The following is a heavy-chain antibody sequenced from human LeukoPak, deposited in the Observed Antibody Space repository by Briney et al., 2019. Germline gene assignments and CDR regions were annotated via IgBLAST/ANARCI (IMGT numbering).Heavy chain of an antibody. D-gene: IGHD3-22*01. Sequence: PGGSLRLSCAASGFIFSSYGMYWVRQAPGKGLECVAVISYDGSNKYYADSVKGRFTISRDNSKNTLYLQMNSLRAEDTAVYYCAKMRTGYYDSSDCLDFWGQGTLVTVSS. J-gene: IGHJ4*02. CDR2: ISYDGSNK. CDR1: GFIFSSYG. V-gene: IGHV3-30*18. CDR3: AKMRTGYYDSSDCLDF.